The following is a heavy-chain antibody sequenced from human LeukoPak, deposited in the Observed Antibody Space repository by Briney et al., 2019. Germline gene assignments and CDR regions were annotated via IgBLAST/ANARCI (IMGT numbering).Heavy chain of an antibody. CDR2: VSWNSGSI. Sequence: PGGSLRLSCAASGFTFDDYAMYWVRQAPGKGPEWVAHVSWNSGSIDYADSVKGRFTISRDNAKNSLYLQMNSLRVEDTALYYCARGGQTLDGSGVMDVWGQGTTVTVSS. D-gene: IGHD3-10*01. J-gene: IGHJ6*02. CDR1: GFTFDDYA. CDR3: ARGGQTLDGSGVMDV. V-gene: IGHV3-9*01.